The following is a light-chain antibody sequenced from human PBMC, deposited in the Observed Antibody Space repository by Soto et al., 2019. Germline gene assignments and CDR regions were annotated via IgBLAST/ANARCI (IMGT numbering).Light chain of an antibody. CDR2: EGS. CDR3: QSYDTRLSGWV. Sequence: QSALTQPASVSGSPGQSITISCTGPNSYVGTYNLVSWYQQHPGKAPKLIIYEGSKWPSGVPDRFSGSKSGTSASLAITGLQAEDEADYYCQSYDTRLSGWVFGGGTKLTVL. V-gene: IGLV2-14*02. J-gene: IGLJ3*02. CDR1: NSYVGTYNL.